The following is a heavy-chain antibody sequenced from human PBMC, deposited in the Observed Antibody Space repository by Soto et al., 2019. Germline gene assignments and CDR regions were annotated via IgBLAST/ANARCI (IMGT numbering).Heavy chain of an antibody. D-gene: IGHD1-20*01. CDR3: TRRYNWNDNYFDP. Sequence: SETLSLTCSVSGGSINTYYWNWIRQPAGKGLEWIGRIYTRGSPNYNPSLKSRVTLSVDTSKNQFSLRLTSVTAADTAIYYCTRRYNWNDNYFDPWGPGALVTVSS. CDR2: IYTRGSP. V-gene: IGHV4-4*07. J-gene: IGHJ5*02. CDR1: GGSINTYY.